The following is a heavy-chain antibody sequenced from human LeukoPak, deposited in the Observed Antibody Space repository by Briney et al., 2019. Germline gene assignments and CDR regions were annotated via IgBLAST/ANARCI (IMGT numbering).Heavy chain of an antibody. D-gene: IGHD5-24*01. J-gene: IGHJ4*02. CDR1: GGSISSXY. V-gene: IGHV4-59*01. Sequence: PSETLSLTCTVSGGSISSXYXSWIRQPPGKGLXXIGYIYYSGKTNYNPSLKSRLTISVDTSKNQFSLKLSSVTAADTAVYYCARESRRDGYKFDYWGQGTLVSVSS. CDR3: ARESRRDGYKFDY. CDR2: IYYSGKT.